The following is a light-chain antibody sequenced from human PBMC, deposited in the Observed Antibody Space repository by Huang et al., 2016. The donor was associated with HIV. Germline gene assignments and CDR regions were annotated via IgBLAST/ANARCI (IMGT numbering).Light chain of an antibody. CDR3: QQYDSTPLT. J-gene: IGKJ1*01. CDR1: QGVANS. CDR2: AAS. V-gene: IGKV1-NL1*01. Sequence: DIQMTQSPSSLSASVGDRVTITCRASQGVANSLAWYQQKPGKAPKLLLFAASILQIGVPSRFSGSASGTDYTLTISSLQPEDFATYYCQQYDSTPLTFGQGTKVEIK.